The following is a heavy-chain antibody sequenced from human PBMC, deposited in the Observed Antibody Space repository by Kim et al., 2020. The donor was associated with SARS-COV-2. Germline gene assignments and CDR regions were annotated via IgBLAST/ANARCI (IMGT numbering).Heavy chain of an antibody. Sequence: GGSLRLSCVASGFTFNNYAMTWVRQAPGLGLEWVSAISAGGGGIYYADSVKGRFTISRDNSKNTLYLQMNSLRAEDTAVYYCAKTSATSCISTTCSAPF. CDR1: GFTFNNYA. J-gene: IGHJ3*01. CDR2: ISAGGGGI. D-gene: IGHD2-2*01. V-gene: IGHV3-23*01. CDR3: AKTSATSCISTTCSAPF.